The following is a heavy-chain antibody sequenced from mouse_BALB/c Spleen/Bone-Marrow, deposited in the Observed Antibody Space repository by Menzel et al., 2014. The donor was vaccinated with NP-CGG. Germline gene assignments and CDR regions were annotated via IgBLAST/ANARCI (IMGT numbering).Heavy chain of an antibody. Sequence: DLVKPGASVKLSCKASGYTFTSYWINWIKQRPGQGLEWIGRFAPGSGNTYYNEMFKGKATLTVDTSSSTAYIQLSSLSSEDSAVYFCARARSTVITTWYFDVWSEGTTVTVSS. D-gene: IGHD2-4*01. CDR1: GYTFTSYW. CDR3: ARARSTVITTWYFDV. V-gene: IGHV1S41*01. CDR2: FAPGSGNT. J-gene: IGHJ1*01.